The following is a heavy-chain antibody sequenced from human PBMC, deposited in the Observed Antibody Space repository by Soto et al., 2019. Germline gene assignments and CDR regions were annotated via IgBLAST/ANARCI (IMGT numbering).Heavy chain of an antibody. Sequence: PSETLSLTCAVYGGSFSGYYWSWIRQPPGKXLEWIGEINHSGSTNYNPSLKSRVTISVDTSKNQFSLKLSSVTAADTAVYYCARAPRSSSSYYYYYGMDVWGQGTTVTVSS. D-gene: IGHD6-6*01. CDR3: ARAPRSSSSYYYYYGMDV. V-gene: IGHV4-34*01. CDR2: INHSGST. J-gene: IGHJ6*02. CDR1: GGSFSGYY.